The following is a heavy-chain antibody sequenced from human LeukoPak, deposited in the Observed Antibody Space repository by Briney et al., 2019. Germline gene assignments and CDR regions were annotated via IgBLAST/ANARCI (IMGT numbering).Heavy chain of an antibody. V-gene: IGHV3-74*01. D-gene: IGHD3-22*01. Sequence: GGSLRLSCAASGFTFSSYWMHWVRQAPGKGLVWVSRINSDGSSTSYADSVKGRFTISRDNAKNTLYLQMNSLRAEDTVVYYCARDRTYYYDSSGYPYWGQGTLVTASS. CDR3: ARDRTYYYDSSGYPY. CDR2: INSDGSST. J-gene: IGHJ4*02. CDR1: GFTFSSYW.